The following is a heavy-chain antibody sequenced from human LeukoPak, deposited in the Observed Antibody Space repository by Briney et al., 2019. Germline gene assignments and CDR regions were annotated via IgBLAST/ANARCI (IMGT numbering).Heavy chain of an antibody. CDR2: INTNTGNP. J-gene: IGHJ3*02. D-gene: IGHD2-2*01. CDR3: ARDGDYAPI. Sequence: EASVKVSCKASGYTFSTYPMDWVRQAPGQGLEWMGWINTNTGNPTYAQGFTGRFVFSLDTSVSTAYLQISNLKAEDTAVYYCARDGDYAPIWGQGTMVTVSS. V-gene: IGHV7-4-1*02. CDR1: GYTFSTYP.